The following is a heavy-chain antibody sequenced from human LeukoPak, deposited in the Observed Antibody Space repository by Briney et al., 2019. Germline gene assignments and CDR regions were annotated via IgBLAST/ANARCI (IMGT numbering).Heavy chain of an antibody. J-gene: IGHJ4*02. CDR3: ARDYYDSSGYYRFDY. CDR2: IIPILGIA. D-gene: IGHD3-22*01. Sequence: SVKVSCKASGGTFSSYAISWVRQAPGQGLEWMGRIIPILGIANYAQKFQGRVTITADKSTSTAYMELSSLRSEDTAVYYCARDYYDSSGYYRFDYWGQGTLVTVSS. CDR1: GGTFSSYA. V-gene: IGHV1-69*04.